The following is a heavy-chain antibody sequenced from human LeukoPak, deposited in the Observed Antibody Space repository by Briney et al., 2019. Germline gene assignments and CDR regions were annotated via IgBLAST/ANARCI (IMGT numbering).Heavy chain of an antibody. Sequence: GGSLRLSCAASGLTFSSYWMSWVRQAPGKGLEWVANIKQDGSEKYYVDSVKGRFTISRDNAKNSLYLQMNSLRAEDTAVYYCARDGSDPYYYYGMDVWGQGTTVTVSS. CDR1: GLTFSSYW. V-gene: IGHV3-7*01. J-gene: IGHJ6*02. CDR3: ARDGSDPYYYYGMDV. CDR2: IKQDGSEK.